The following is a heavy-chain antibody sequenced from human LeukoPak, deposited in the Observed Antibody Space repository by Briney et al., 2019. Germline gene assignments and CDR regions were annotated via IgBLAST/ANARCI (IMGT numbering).Heavy chain of an antibody. CDR1: GFTFSSYD. D-gene: IGHD3-22*01. V-gene: IGHV3-13*01. CDR2: IGTAGDT. Sequence: GGSLRLPCAASGFTFSSYDMHWVRQATGKGLEWVSAIGTAGDTYYPGSVKGRFTISRENAKNSLCLQMNSLRAGDTAVYYCARDRDSSGYDYWGQGTLVTVSS. J-gene: IGHJ4*02. CDR3: ARDRDSSGYDY.